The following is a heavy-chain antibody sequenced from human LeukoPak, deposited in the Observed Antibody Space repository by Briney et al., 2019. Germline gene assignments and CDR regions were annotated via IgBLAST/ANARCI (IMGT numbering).Heavy chain of an antibody. D-gene: IGHD6-19*01. V-gene: IGHV1-3*03. CDR3: AREDPTVAVIGPDFDY. CDR1: GYTFTSYA. Sequence: ASVKVSCKASGYTFTSYAMHWVRQAPGQRLEWMGWINAGNGNTKYSQEFQGRVTITRDTSASTAYMELSSLRSEDTAVYYCAREDPTVAVIGPDFDYWGQGTLVTVSS. J-gene: IGHJ4*02. CDR2: INAGNGNT.